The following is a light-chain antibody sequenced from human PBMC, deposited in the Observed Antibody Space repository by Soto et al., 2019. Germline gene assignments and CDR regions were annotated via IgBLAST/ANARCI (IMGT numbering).Light chain of an antibody. CDR1: SSDVGKYDY. J-gene: IGLJ1*01. CDR2: EVS. Sequence: SALTQPRSASGSPGQSVNNSCTGTSSDVGKYDYVSWFQHHPGKAPKLIIYEVSKRPSGVPDRFSGSKSGSTASLTVSGLQTEDEADYYFYSYTAATNVFGPATKVTL. CDR3: YSYTAATNV. V-gene: IGLV2-8*01.